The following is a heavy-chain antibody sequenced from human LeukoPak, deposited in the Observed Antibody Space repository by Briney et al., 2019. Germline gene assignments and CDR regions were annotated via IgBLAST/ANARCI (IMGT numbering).Heavy chain of an antibody. CDR3: ARDQAYSFDY. CDR2: INWNGGGT. J-gene: IGHJ4*02. D-gene: IGHD4-11*01. CDR1: GFTFDDYG. V-gene: IGHV3-20*04. Sequence: GGSLRLSCAASGFTFDDYGMSWVRQAPEKGLEWISGINWNGGGTSYVDSVKGRFTISRDNAKNSLYLQMDSLRAEDTAVYYCARDQAYSFDYWGQGTLVTVSS.